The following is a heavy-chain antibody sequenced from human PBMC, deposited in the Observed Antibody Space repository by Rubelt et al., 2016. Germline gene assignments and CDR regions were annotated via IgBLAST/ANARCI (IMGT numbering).Heavy chain of an antibody. V-gene: IGHV3-74*01. CDR2: LRSDGTLV. J-gene: IGHJ4*02. CDR1: GFPFSSYW. CDR3: ATFGPNYYHSSGYYGLDY. Sequence: ESGGGLFQPGESLRLSCVASGFPFSSYWVHWVRQVPGKGLEWVSRLRSDGTLVNYADFVKGRFTVSRDNSRNTLYLQINSLNVEDTATYYCATFGPNYYHSSGYYGLDYWGRGTLVTVSS. D-gene: IGHD3-22*01.